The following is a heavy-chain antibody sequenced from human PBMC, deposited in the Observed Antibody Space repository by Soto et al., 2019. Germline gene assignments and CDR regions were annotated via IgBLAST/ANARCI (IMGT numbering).Heavy chain of an antibody. V-gene: IGHV1-69*02. CDR3: ASGVRYCSGGSCYGIAYDAFDI. CDR2: IIPILGIA. Sequence: SVKVSCKASGGTFSSYTISWVRQAPGQGLEWMGRIIPILGIANYAQKFQGRVTITADKSTSTAYMELSSLRSEDTAVYYCASGVRYCSGGSCYGIAYDAFDIWGQGTMVTVSS. D-gene: IGHD2-15*01. CDR1: GGTFSSYT. J-gene: IGHJ3*02.